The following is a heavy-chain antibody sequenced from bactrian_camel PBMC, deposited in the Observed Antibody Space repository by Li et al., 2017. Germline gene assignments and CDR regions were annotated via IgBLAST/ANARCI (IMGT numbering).Heavy chain of an antibody. CDR2: TGLNGLT. J-gene: IGHJ4*01. CDR3: AAGDPLSFDGMGSALALRASEYNY. CDR1: VYIMSAFC. V-gene: IGHV3S53*01. Sequence: HVQLVESGGGSVQAGGSLTLSCSASVYIMSAFCMAYFRQAPGKEREGVAATGLNGLTTYVDSVKGRFTISKDIAKNTLYLQMNSLKPEDTAEYYCAAGDPLSFDGMGSALALRASEYNYWGQGTQVTVS. D-gene: IGHD3*01.